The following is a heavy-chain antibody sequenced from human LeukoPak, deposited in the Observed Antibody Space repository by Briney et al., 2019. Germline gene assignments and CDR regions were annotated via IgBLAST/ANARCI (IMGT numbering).Heavy chain of an antibody. CDR3: AREGVGADDYYYYMDV. CDR2: IIPIFGTA. V-gene: IGHV1-69*05. Sequence: SVKVSCKASGGTFSSYAISWVRQAPGQGLEWMGRIIPIFGTANYAQKFQGRVTITTDESTSTAYMELSSLRSEDTAVYYCAREGVGADDYYYYMDVWGKGTTVTVSS. CDR1: GGTFSSYA. J-gene: IGHJ6*03. D-gene: IGHD1-26*01.